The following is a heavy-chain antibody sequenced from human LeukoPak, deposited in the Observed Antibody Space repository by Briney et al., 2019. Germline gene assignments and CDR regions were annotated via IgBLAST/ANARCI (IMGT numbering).Heavy chain of an antibody. V-gene: IGHV3-33*01. CDR1: GFTFSDYG. Sequence: GTSLRLSCAASGFTFSDYGMHWVRPAPGKGLEWVAVIWYDGSKKYYADSVKGGFTISRDNSKNTLYLQMNSLRAEDTAVYYCTRRDGDNDRGFDYWGQGTLVTVSS. J-gene: IGHJ4*02. CDR3: TRRDGDNDRGFDY. CDR2: IWYDGSKK. D-gene: IGHD4-23*01.